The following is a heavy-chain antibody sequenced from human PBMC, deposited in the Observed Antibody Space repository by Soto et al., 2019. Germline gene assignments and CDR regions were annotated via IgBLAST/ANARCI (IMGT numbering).Heavy chain of an antibody. CDR1: GGSFSGYY. CDR3: ARGGPSGLRWYSTAFDI. CDR2: INHSGST. D-gene: IGHD4-17*01. Sequence: QVQLQQWGAGLLKPSETLSLTCAVYGGSFSGYYWSWIRQPPGKGLEWIGEINHSGSTNYNPSLKSRVTISVATSKNQFSRKLSSVTASDTAVYYWARGGPSGLRWYSTAFDIWGQGTMVTVSS. J-gene: IGHJ3*02. V-gene: IGHV4-34*01.